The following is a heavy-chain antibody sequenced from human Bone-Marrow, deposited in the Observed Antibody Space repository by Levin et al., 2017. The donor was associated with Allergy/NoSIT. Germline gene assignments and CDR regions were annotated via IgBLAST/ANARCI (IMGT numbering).Heavy chain of an antibody. D-gene: IGHD3-22*01. V-gene: IGHV5-51*01. Sequence: PGESLKISCKGSGYTFSKYWIAWVRQMPGKGLEWMGVIYPGDSDTRYSPSFQGQVTISADKSITTAYLQWNSLKASDTAMYFCASTYYYNSADTYNSYYGVDVWGQGTTVTVSS. CDR3: ASTYYYNSADTYNSYYGVDV. J-gene: IGHJ6*02. CDR2: IYPGDSDT. CDR1: GYTFSKYW.